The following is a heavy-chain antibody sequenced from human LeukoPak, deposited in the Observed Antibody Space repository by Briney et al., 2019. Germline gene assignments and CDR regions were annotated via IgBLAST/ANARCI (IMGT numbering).Heavy chain of an antibody. V-gene: IGHV3-48*03. CDR1: GFTFSSYE. CDR2: ISSSGSTI. CDR3: ARDGGDYGSGSYYAY. Sequence: GGSLRLSCAASGFTFSSYEMNWVRQAPGKGLEWVSYISSSGSTIYYAGSVKGRFTISRDNAKKSLYLQMDSLRAEDTAVYYCARDGGDYGSGSYYAYWGQGTLVTVSS. J-gene: IGHJ4*02. D-gene: IGHD3-10*01.